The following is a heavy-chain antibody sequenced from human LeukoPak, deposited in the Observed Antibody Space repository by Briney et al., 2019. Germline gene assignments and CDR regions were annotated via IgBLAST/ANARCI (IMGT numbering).Heavy chain of an antibody. CDR2: INPNSGGT. J-gene: IGHJ5*02. Sequence: ASVKVSCKSSGYTFTAYAMHWVRQAPGQGLEWMGWINPNSGGTNYAQKFQGRVTMTRDTSIGTAYMELSRLRSDDTAVYHCARDLIRQQLVGGFVFDPWGQGTLVTVSS. CDR1: GYTFTAYA. CDR3: ARDLIRQQLVGGFVFDP. D-gene: IGHD6-6*01. V-gene: IGHV1-2*02.